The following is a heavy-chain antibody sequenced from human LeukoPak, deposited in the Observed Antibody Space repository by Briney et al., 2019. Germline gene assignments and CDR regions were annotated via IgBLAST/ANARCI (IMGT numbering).Heavy chain of an antibody. CDR3: ASSEALNSNSRWGEDGDSNDAFDI. D-gene: IGHD3-16*01. CDR1: GGSISSGSYY. CDR2: IYTSGST. V-gene: IGHV4-61*02. Sequence: SQTLSLTYTVSGGSISSGSYYWSWIRQPAGKGLEWIGRIYTSGSTNYNPSLKSRVTISVDTSKNQFSLKLSSVTAADTAVYYCASSEALNSNSRWGEDGDSNDAFDIWGQGTMVTVSS. J-gene: IGHJ3*02.